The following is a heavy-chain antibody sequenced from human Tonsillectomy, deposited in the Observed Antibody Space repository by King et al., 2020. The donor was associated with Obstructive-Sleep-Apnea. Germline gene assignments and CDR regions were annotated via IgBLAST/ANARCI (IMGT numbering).Heavy chain of an antibody. Sequence: GQLVQSGAEVKKPGSSVKVSCKTSGGTFSSFAVNWVRQAPGQGLEWMGGITSLSDTANYAQKFQGRVTITADKSTSTAYMELISLTYDDTAVDYCARDAPLAYWGQGTLVTVSS. V-gene: IGHV1-69*14. CDR1: GGTFSSFA. CDR3: ARDAPLAY. D-gene: IGHD2-21*01. CDR2: ITSLSDTA. J-gene: IGHJ4*02.